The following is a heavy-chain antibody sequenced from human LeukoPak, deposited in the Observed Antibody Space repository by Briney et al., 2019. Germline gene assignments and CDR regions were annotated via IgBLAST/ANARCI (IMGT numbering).Heavy chain of an antibody. Sequence: PGGSLRLSCAASGFTFSSYAMSWVRQAPGKGLEWVGRIKSKIDGGTTDYTAPVKGRFTISRDDSKNTLYLQMSSLKTEDTAVYYCTTPTIWGQGTLVTVSS. V-gene: IGHV3-15*01. J-gene: IGHJ4*02. CDR2: IKSKIDGGTT. D-gene: IGHD4/OR15-4a*01. CDR1: GFTFSSYA. CDR3: TTPTI.